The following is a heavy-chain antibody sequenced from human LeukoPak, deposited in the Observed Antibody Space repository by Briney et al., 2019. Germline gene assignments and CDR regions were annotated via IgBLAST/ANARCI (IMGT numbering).Heavy chain of an antibody. CDR1: GCTFISYA. CDR2: IIPIFGTA. J-gene: IGHJ5*02. CDR3: ARNRGPDYSNYDWFDP. D-gene: IGHD4-11*01. V-gene: IGHV1-69*05. Sequence: SVKVSCKASGCTFISYAYSWVRQPPAQGLEWMGGIIPIFGTANYEQKVQGRVTITTDEYTSTAYMELSSMRSEATDVDFCARNRGPDYSNYDWFDPWGQGTLVTVSS.